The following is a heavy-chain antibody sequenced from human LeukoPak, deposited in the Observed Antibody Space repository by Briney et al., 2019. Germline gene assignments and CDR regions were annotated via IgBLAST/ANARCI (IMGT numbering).Heavy chain of an antibody. D-gene: IGHD6-19*01. J-gene: IGHJ6*02. CDR3: ARVNSPGIAVAGTFLGYYYYGMDV. Sequence: GGSLRLSCAASGFTFSSYAMSWVRQAPGKGLEWVSYISSSGSTIYYADSVKGRFTISRDNAKNSLYLQMNSLRAEDTAVYYCARVNSPGIAVAGTFLGYYYYGMDVWGQGTTVTVSS. V-gene: IGHV3-48*04. CDR1: GFTFSSYA. CDR2: ISSSGSTI.